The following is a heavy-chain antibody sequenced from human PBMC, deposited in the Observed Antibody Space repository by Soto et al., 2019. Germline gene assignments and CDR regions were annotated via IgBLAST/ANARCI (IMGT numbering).Heavy chain of an antibody. CDR1: GGSISSGGYY. V-gene: IGHV4-31*03. J-gene: IGHJ2*01. D-gene: IGHD3-9*01. Sequence: QVQLQESGPGLVKPSQTLSLTCTVSGGSISSGGYYWSWIRQHPGKGLEWIGYIYYSGSTYYNPSLKSRVTVSVDTSKNQFSLKLSAVTAADAAVYYCASGADMLTGYVNWYFDLWGRGPLVTVSS. CDR2: IYYSGST. CDR3: ASGADMLTGYVNWYFDL.